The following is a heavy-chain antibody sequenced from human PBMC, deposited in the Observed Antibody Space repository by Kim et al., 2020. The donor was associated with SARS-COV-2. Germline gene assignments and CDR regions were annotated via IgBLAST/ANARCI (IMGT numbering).Heavy chain of an antibody. V-gene: IGHV3-33*05. CDR3: ARDLGGGITMIVALGDAFDI. J-gene: IGHJ3*02. CDR2: ISYDGSNK. Sequence: GGSLRLSCAASGFTFSSYGMHWVRQAPGKGLEWVAVISYDGSNKYYADSVKGRFTISRDNSKNTLYLQMNSLRAEDTAVYYCARDLGGGITMIVALGDAFDIWGQGTMVTVSS. CDR1: GFTFSSYG. D-gene: IGHD3-22*01.